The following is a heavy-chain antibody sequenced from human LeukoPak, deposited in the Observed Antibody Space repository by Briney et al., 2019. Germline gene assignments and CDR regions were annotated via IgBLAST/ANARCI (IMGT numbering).Heavy chain of an antibody. V-gene: IGHV3-23*01. D-gene: IGHD6-19*01. Sequence: GGSLRLSCAASGFTFSSYAMTWVRQAPGKGLGWVSSLSGSGGSTYYANSVKGRFSISRDNSKNTLYLQMINLRAEDTAVYHCAKGSTSSGRNYYYMDVWGKGTTVTVSS. CDR2: LSGSGGST. J-gene: IGHJ6*03. CDR1: GFTFSSYA. CDR3: AKGSTSSGRNYYYMDV.